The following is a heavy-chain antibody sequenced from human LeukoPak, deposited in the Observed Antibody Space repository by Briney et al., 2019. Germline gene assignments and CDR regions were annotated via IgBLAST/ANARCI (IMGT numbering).Heavy chain of an antibody. CDR3: ARDRARGSPQPLGY. CDR1: GFKFSSYE. J-gene: IGHJ4*02. V-gene: IGHV3-48*03. D-gene: IGHD1-14*01. CDR2: ISTGGSAK. Sequence: PGGSLRLSCAASGFKFSSYEMNWVRQAPGKGLEWVSYISTGGSAKYYADSVKGRFTVSRDNSKNTLYLQMNSLRAEDTALYYCARDRARGSPQPLGYWGQGTLVTVSS.